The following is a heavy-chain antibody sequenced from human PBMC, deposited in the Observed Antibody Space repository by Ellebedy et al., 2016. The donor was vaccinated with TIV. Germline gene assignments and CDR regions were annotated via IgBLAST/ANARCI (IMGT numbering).Heavy chain of an antibody. J-gene: IGHJ4*02. D-gene: IGHD3-22*01. CDR3: AEDDDTSSRYSRFHH. CDR1: GFTFRSHG. V-gene: IGHV3-33*06. Sequence: PGGSLRLSCVASGFTFRSHGMHWVRQAPGKGLEWVAVVWHDGSKEYYADSVKGRFTISRDDSKNTVYLQMSSLRAEDTGVYFCAEDDDTSSRYSRFHHWGQGTLVTVTS. CDR2: VWHDGSKE.